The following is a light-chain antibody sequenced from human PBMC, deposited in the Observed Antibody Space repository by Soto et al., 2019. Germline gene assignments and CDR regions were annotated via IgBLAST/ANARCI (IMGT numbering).Light chain of an antibody. Sequence: QPVLTQPASVSGSPGQSIIISCTGTISDVGDYNYVSWYQHHPGKAPKLMIYDVSTRPSGVSNRFSGSKSGNTASLTISGLQTEDEADYYCSSYTSTSTLVVFGGGTQLTVL. CDR2: DVS. J-gene: IGLJ2*01. V-gene: IGLV2-14*03. CDR3: SSYTSTSTLVV. CDR1: ISDVGDYNY.